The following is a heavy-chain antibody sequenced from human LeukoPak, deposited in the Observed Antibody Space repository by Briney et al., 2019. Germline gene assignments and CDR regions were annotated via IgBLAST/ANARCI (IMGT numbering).Heavy chain of an antibody. D-gene: IGHD6-13*01. J-gene: IGHJ4*02. CDR3: ARQVIAAAGNDY. CDR1: GGFISSSSYY. Sequence: SETLSLTCTVSGGFISSSSYYWGWIRQPPGKGLEWTGSIYYSGSTYYNPSLKSRVTISVDTSKNQFSLKLSSVTAADTAVYYCARQVIAAAGNDYWGQGTLVTVSS. CDR2: IYYSGST. V-gene: IGHV4-39*01.